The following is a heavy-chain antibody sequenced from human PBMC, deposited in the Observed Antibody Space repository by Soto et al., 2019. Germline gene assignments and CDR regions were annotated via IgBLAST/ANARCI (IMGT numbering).Heavy chain of an antibody. CDR1: GDTFNNYA. CDR3: ARVSSGYYGNWFDP. D-gene: IGHD3-3*01. CDR2: IIPIFGTA. Sequence: SVKVSCKASGDTFNNYAISWVRQAPGQGLEWMGGIIPIFGTANYAQKFQGRVTITADESTSTAYMELSSLRSEDTAVYYCARVSSGYYGNWFDPWGQGTLVTVSS. J-gene: IGHJ5*02. V-gene: IGHV1-69*13.